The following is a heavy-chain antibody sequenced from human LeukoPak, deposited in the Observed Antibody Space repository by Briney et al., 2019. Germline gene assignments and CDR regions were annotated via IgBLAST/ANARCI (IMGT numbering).Heavy chain of an antibody. J-gene: IGHJ4*02. CDR3: ARDGVDYDSSGYYSWSYYFDY. D-gene: IGHD3-22*01. V-gene: IGHV3-21*01. CDR2: ISSSSSYI. CDR1: GFTFSSYS. Sequence: PGGSLRLSCAASGFTFSSYSMNWVRQAPGKGLEWVSSISSSSSYIYYADSVKGRFTISRDNAKNSLYLQMNSLRAEDTAVYYCARDGVDYDSSGYYSWSYYFDYWGQGTLVTVSS.